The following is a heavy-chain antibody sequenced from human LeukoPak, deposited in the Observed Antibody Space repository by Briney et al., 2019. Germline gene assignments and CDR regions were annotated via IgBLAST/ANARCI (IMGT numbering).Heavy chain of an antibody. J-gene: IGHJ6*02. CDR1: GFTFSSYA. CDR3: ARAPTGYSSGWYPLSYYYGMDV. D-gene: IGHD6-19*01. V-gene: IGHV3-30-3*01. Sequence: GGSLRLSCAASGFTFSSYAMSWVRQAPGKGLEWVAVISYDGSNKYYADSVKGRFTISRDNSKNTLYLQMNSLRAEDTAVYYCARAPTGYSSGWYPLSYYYGMDVWGQGTTVTVSS. CDR2: ISYDGSNK.